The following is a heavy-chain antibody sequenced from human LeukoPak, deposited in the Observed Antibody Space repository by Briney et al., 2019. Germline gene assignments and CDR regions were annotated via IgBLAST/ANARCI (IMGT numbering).Heavy chain of an antibody. CDR1: GYTFTSYA. CDR3: ARRGSGYGYDY. V-gene: IGHV1-2*02. D-gene: IGHD5-18*01. CDR2: INPNNDDT. J-gene: IGHJ4*02. Sequence: GASVKDSCKASGYTFTSYAMNWVRQAPGQGLEWMGWINPNNDDTNYAQKFQDRVTMTRDTSISTAYMELSRLTSDDTAVYYCARRGSGYGYDYWGQGTLVTVSS.